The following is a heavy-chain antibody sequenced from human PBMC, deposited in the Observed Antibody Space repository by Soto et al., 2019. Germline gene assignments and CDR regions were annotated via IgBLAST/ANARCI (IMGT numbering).Heavy chain of an antibody. D-gene: IGHD6-6*01. V-gene: IGHV3-23*01. CDR1: GFTFSSYA. CDR3: AKDLYSSSSAGWAN. CDR2: ISGSGGST. J-gene: IGHJ4*02. Sequence: PGGSLRLSCAASGFTFSSYAMSWVRQAPGKGLEWVSAISGSGGSTYYADSVKGRFTISRDNSKNTLYLQMNSLRAEDTAVYYCAKDLYSSSSAGWANWAQGTLVTVSS.